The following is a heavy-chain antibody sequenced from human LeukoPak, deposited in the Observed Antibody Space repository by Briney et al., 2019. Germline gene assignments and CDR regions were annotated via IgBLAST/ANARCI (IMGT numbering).Heavy chain of an antibody. CDR3: ARGGYYFDY. CDR1: GFTFSSYE. V-gene: IGHV3-48*03. CDR2: ISSSGSTI. Sequence: QPGGSLRLSCAASGFTFSSYERNWVRQAPGKGLEGVSYISSSGSTIYYADSVKGRFTISSEKAKNSLYLQMNSLRAEDTAIYYCARGGYYFDYWGQGTLVTVSP. D-gene: IGHD3-16*01. J-gene: IGHJ4*02.